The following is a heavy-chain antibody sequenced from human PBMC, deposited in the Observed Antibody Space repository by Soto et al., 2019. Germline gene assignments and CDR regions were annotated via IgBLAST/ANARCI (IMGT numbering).Heavy chain of an antibody. V-gene: IGHV4-34*01. CDR2: INHSGST. Sequence: PSETLSLTCAVYGGSFSGYYWSWIRQPPGKGPEWIGEINHSGSTNSNPSLKSRVTISVDASKNQFSLKLSSVTAADTAVYYCVRGALLVCHHLLFAYWGQGTPVTGSS. J-gene: IGHJ4*02. CDR1: GGSFSGYY. CDR3: VRGALLVCHHLLFAY. D-gene: IGHD6-6*01.